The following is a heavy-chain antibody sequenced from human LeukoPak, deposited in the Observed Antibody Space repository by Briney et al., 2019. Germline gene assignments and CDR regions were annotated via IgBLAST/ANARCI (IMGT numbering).Heavy chain of an antibody. CDR3: ARGPHSSGGNYGMDV. J-gene: IGHJ6*02. V-gene: IGHV4-34*01. D-gene: IGHD6-19*01. CDR1: GGSFSGYY. Sequence: PSETLSLTCAVYGGSFSGYYWSWIRQPPGKGLEGIGEINHSGSTNYNPSLKSRVTISVDTSKNQFSLKLSSVTAADTAVYYCARGPHSSGGNYGMDVWGQGTTVTVSS. CDR2: INHSGST.